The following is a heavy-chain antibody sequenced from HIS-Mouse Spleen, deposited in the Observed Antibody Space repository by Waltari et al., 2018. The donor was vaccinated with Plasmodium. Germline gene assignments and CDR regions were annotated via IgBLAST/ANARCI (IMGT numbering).Heavy chain of an antibody. CDR3: ARAAIAWGSPYYFDY. V-gene: IGHV3-53*02. J-gene: IGHJ4*02. Sequence: EVQLVETGGGLIQPGGSLRLSCADSGFTVGSNYMSGVRQEPGKGLEGVSVIDSGGSTYYADSVKGRFTISRDNSKNTLYLQMNSLRAEDTAVYYCARAAIAWGSPYYFDYWGQGTLVTVSS. D-gene: IGHD7-27*01. CDR1: GFTVGSNY. CDR2: IDSGGST.